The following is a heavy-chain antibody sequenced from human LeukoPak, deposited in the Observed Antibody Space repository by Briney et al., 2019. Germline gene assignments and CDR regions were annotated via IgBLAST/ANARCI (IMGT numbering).Heavy chain of an antibody. D-gene: IGHD5-12*01. CDR2: ISTSSSYI. CDR1: GVTFSGYS. CDR3: ARECSGYGDFDY. Sequence: GGSLRLSCAASGVTFSGYSMNWVRRAPGMGLEWVSSISTSSSYIYYADSVKGRFTISRDNAKNSLYLQMNSLRAEDTAVYYCARECSGYGDFDYWGQGTLVTVSS. J-gene: IGHJ4*02. V-gene: IGHV3-21*01.